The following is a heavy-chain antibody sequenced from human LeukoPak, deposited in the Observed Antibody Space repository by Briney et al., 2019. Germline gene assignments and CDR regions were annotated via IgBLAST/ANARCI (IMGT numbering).Heavy chain of an antibody. Sequence: PGRSQRLSCVASGFTFSSFGMHWVRQAPGKGLEWVALIWYDGSNTYYADSVKGRFTISRDDSKNTVYLQMNSLRAEDTALYYCARGFLDFDSWGQGTLVIVCS. CDR2: IWYDGSNT. D-gene: IGHD3-3*01. J-gene: IGHJ4*02. CDR3: ARGFLDFDS. CDR1: GFTFSSFG. V-gene: IGHV3-33*01.